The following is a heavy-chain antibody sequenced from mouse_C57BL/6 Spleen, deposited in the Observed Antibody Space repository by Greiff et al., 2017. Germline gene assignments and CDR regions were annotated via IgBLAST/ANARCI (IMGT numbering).Heavy chain of an antibody. V-gene: IGHV3-6*01. CDR2: ISYDGSN. Sequence: EVKLQESGPGLVKPSQSLSLTCSVTGYSITSGYYWNWIRQFPGNKLEWMGYISYDGSNNYNPSLKNRISITRDTSKNQFFLTLNSVTTEDTATYYCARDLVLRTWYFDVWGTGTKVTVSS. J-gene: IGHJ1*03. CDR3: ARDLVLRTWYFDV. D-gene: IGHD1-1*01. CDR1: GYSITSGYY.